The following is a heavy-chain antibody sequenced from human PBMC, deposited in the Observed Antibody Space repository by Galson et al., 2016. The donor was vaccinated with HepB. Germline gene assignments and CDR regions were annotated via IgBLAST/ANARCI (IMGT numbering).Heavy chain of an antibody. CDR1: GYSFTNYW. D-gene: IGHD6-19*01. CDR3: ARFSGSGWGSFDY. CDR2: IHPDDSDT. V-gene: IGHV5-51*01. J-gene: IGHJ4*02. Sequence: QSGAEVTKPGESLKISCKGSGYSFTNYWIGWVRQMPGKGLEWMGMIHPDDSDTKYSPSFQGQVTMSADKSIGTAYLQWSSLKASDTAMYYCARFSGSGWGSFDYWGQGTLVTVSS.